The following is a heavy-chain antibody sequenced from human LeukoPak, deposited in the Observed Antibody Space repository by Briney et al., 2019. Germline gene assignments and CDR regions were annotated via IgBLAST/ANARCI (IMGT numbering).Heavy chain of an antibody. J-gene: IGHJ4*02. CDR1: GFTVSSNY. CDR2: IYSGGST. Sequence: PGGSLRLSCAVSGFTVSSNYMNWVRQAPGKGLEWVSVIYSGGSTYYANSVKGRFTISRDNSKNTLYLQVNSLRAEDTAVYYCAGRHYYTSGAPYYFDYWGQGTLVTVSS. D-gene: IGHD3-10*01. CDR3: AGRHYYTSGAPYYFDY. V-gene: IGHV3-53*01.